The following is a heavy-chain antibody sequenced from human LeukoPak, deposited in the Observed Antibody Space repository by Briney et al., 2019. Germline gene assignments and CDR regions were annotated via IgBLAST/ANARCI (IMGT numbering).Heavy chain of an antibody. CDR2: IGSGGGST. J-gene: IGHJ4*02. CDR3: AKDRSGSGSYYPDY. V-gene: IGHV3-23*01. D-gene: IGHD3-10*01. Sequence: PGGSLRLSCAASGFTFSSYAMTWVRQAPGKGLEWVSAIGSGGGSTHYADSVKGRFTISRDNSKNTLYLQMNSLRAEDTAVYYCAKDRSGSGSYYPDYWGQGTLVTVSS. CDR1: GFTFSSYA.